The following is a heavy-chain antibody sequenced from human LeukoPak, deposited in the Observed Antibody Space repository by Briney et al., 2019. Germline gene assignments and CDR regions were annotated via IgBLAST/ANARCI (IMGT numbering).Heavy chain of an antibody. J-gene: IGHJ3*02. CDR1: GGSISSYY. CDR3: ARVIYDYDRPGAFDI. CDR2: IYYSGST. V-gene: IGHV4-59*01. D-gene: IGHD3-16*01. Sequence: PSETLSLTCTVSGGSISSYYWSWIRQPPGKGLEWIGYIYYSGSTNYNPSLKSRVTISVDTSKNQFSLKLSSVTAADTAVYYCARVIYDYDRPGAFDIWGQGTMVTVSS.